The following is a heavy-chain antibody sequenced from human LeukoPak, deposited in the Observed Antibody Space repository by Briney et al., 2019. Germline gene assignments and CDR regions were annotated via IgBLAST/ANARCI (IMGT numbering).Heavy chain of an antibody. Sequence: PSETLSLTCTVSGGSISSYYWSWIRQPPGKGLEWIGYIYYSGSTNYNPSLKSRVTISVDTSKNQFSLKLSSVTAADTAVYYCARDRVGSSSDYMDVWGKGTTVTVSS. J-gene: IGHJ6*03. CDR3: ARDRVGSSSDYMDV. CDR1: GGSISSYY. D-gene: IGHD6-6*01. CDR2: IYYSGST. V-gene: IGHV4-59*12.